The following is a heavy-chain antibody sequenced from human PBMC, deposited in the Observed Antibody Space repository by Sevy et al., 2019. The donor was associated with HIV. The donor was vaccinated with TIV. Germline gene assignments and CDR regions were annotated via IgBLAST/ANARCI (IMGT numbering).Heavy chain of an antibody. V-gene: IGHV3-30*02. Sequence: GGSLRLSCAASGFSFSNYGMHWVSQVPGKGLESVTFIRYDGSDKYYAASVKGRFTISRDDSKNTLYLQMDSLTPEDTAIYYCAKDLAGPGRRYFDYWGQGTLVTVSS. CDR2: IRYDGSDK. J-gene: IGHJ4*02. D-gene: IGHD6-13*01. CDR1: GFSFSNYG. CDR3: AKDLAGPGRRYFDY.